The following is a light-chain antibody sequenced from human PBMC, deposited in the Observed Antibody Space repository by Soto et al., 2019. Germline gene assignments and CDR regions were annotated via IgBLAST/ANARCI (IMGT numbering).Light chain of an antibody. V-gene: IGLV2-8*01. CDR3: SSYVTGNSVI. CDR1: SRDVGGHDY. J-gene: IGLJ2*01. CDR2: ELN. Sequence: QSALTQPPSASGSPGQSVTISCTGTSRDVGGHDYVSWYQQHPGKAPKLMIYELNKRPSGVPDRFSGSKSGDTASLTVSGLQSEDEAHYYCSSYVTGNSVIFGGGTKLTVL.